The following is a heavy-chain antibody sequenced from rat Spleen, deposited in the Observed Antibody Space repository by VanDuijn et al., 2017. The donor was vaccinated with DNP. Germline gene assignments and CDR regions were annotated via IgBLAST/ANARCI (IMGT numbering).Heavy chain of an antibody. CDR2: IVHDGSRT. CDR1: GFIFSDYN. D-gene: IGHD1-12*01. J-gene: IGHJ2*01. CDR3: STLNFYASLSEYFDY. Sequence: EVQLVESGGGLVQPGGSLKLSCAASGFIFSDYNMAWVRQAPKKGLEWVATIVHDGSRTYYRDSVKGRFTISRDNAKSTLYLQMDSLSSDDTATYYCSTLNFYASLSEYFDYWGQGVMVTVSS. V-gene: IGHV5S10*01.